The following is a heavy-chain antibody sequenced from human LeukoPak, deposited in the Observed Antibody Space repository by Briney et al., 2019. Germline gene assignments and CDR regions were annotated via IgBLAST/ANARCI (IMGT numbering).Heavy chain of an antibody. D-gene: IGHD2-15*01. CDR3: ARGLCSGGSCYSFDY. J-gene: IGHJ4*02. Sequence: PSETLSLTCAVYGGSFSGYYWSWIRQPPGKGLEWIGEIYHSGSTNYNPSLKSRVTISVDTSKNQFSLKLSSVTAADTAVYYCARGLCSGGSCYSFDYWGQGTLVTVSS. V-gene: IGHV4-34*01. CDR2: IYHSGST. CDR1: GGSFSGYY.